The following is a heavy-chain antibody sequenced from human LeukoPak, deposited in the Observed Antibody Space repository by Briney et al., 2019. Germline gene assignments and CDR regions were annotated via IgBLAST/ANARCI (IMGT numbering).Heavy chain of an antibody. CDR2: IRDSGTT. J-gene: IGHJ4*02. CDR3: ARDHDYAFDN. Sequence: GGSLRLSCAASGFTFNTYPMNWDRQAPGKGLEWISHIRDSGTTDYADSVKGRFTISRDNAKNSLYLQLNSLRAEDTAVYYCARDHDYAFDNWGQGTLVIVSS. CDR1: GFTFNTYP. D-gene: IGHD4-17*01. V-gene: IGHV3-48*01.